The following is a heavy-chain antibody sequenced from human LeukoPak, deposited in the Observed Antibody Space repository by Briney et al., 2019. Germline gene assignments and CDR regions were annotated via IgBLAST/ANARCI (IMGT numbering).Heavy chain of an antibody. V-gene: IGHV3-20*04. CDR3: ARRYCSGGSCYVWGLDY. Sequence: PGGSLRLSCAASGFTFYDYGMSWVRQAPGKGLEWVSGINWNGGSTGYADPVKGRFTISRDNAKNSLYLQMNSLRAEDTALYYCARRYCSGGSCYVWGLDYWGQGTLVTVSS. J-gene: IGHJ4*02. CDR2: INWNGGST. D-gene: IGHD2-15*01. CDR1: GFTFYDYG.